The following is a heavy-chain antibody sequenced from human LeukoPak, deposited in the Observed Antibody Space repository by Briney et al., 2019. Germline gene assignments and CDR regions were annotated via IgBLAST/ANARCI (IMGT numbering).Heavy chain of an antibody. CDR2: IYWSGRT. CDR3: AISSWELHSDAFDI. V-gene: IGHV4-59*01. J-gene: IGHJ3*02. D-gene: IGHD1-26*01. CDR1: GGSIRSYY. Sequence: SETLSLICTVSGGSIRSYYWSWIRQPPGKGLEWIGYIYWSGRTHYNPSLKSRVTISVDTSKNEFSLNLNSVTAADTAVYYCAISSWELHSDAFDIWGPGTMVTVSS.